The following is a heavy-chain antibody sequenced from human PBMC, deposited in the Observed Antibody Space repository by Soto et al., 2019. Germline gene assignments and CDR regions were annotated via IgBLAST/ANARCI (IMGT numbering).Heavy chain of an antibody. CDR2: FDPEDGET. D-gene: IGHD6-19*01. CDR1: GYTLTELS. J-gene: IGHJ6*04. V-gene: IGHV1-24*01. CDR3: AREVGAQQWLESPLDV. Sequence: ASVKVSCKVSGYTLTELSMHWVRQAPGKGLEWMGGFDPEDGETIYAQKFQGRVTMTEDTSTDTAYMELSSLRAEDTAVYYCAREVGAQQWLESPLDVWGKGTTVTVSS.